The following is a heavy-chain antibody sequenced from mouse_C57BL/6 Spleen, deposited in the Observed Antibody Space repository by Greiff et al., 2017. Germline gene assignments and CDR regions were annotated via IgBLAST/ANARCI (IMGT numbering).Heavy chain of an antibody. V-gene: IGHV5-4*03. CDR1: GFTFSSYA. Sequence: EVKLMASGGGLVKPGGSLKLSCAASGFTFSSYALSWVRQTPEKRLEWVATISAGGSYTYYPDNVKGRFTISRDNAKNTLYLHMNHLKSEDTAIEYWARAGRYAMDYGGQGTSVTVSS. J-gene: IGHJ4*01. CDR2: ISAGGSYT. CDR3: ARAGRYAMDY. D-gene: IGHD3-3*01.